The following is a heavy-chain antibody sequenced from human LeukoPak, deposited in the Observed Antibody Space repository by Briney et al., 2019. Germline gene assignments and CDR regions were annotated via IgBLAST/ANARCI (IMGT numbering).Heavy chain of an antibody. CDR2: INPSGGST. J-gene: IGHJ5*02. CDR3: ARGHVSRRYCDSTDYLDWFDP. CDR1: GYTFTTYY. D-gene: IGHD3-22*01. Sequence: GASVKVSCKASGYTFTTYYIHWVRQAPGQGLEWMGIINPSGGSTSYAEKLQGRVTMTRGTSTSTVYMEMSSLSSEDTAVYYCARGHVSRRYCDSTDYLDWFDPWGQGTLVTVSS. V-gene: IGHV1-46*04.